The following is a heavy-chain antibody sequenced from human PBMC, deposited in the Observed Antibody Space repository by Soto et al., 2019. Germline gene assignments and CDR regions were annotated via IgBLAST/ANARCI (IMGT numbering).Heavy chain of an antibody. D-gene: IGHD3-22*01. CDR3: ARDRDSSGYYYDAFDI. CDR2: IYHSGST. V-gene: IGHV4-38-2*02. J-gene: IGHJ3*02. CDR1: GYSISSGYY. Sequence: SETLSLTCTVSGYSISSGYYWGWIRQPPGKGLEWIGSIYHSGSTYYNPSLKSRVTISVDTSKNQFYLKLSSVTAADTAVYYCARDRDSSGYYYDAFDIWGQGTMVTVSS.